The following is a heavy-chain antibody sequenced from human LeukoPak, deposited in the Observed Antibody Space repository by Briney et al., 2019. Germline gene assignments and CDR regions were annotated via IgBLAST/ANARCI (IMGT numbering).Heavy chain of an antibody. J-gene: IGHJ3*02. CDR2: INSSGGST. CDR1: GYTFTSYY. Sequence: ASVTVSCKASGYTFTSYYMHWVRQAPGQGLEWMGIINSSGGSTSYAQKFQGRVTMTRDTSTSTVYMELSSLRSEDTAVYYCASGSRGVGATTDAFDIWGQGTMVTVSS. CDR3: ASGSRGVGATTDAFDI. D-gene: IGHD1-26*01. V-gene: IGHV1-46*01.